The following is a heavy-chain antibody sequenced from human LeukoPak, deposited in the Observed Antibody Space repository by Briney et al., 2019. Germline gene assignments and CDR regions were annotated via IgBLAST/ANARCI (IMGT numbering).Heavy chain of an antibody. V-gene: IGHV4-34*01. CDR3: ARHTHVSSGASYYDFWSGYLPGGFDP. CDR2: INHSGST. Sequence: SETLSLTCAVYGGSFSGYYWSWIRQPPGKGLEWIGEINHSGSTNYNPSLKSRVTISVDTSKNQFSLKLSSVTAADTAVYYCARHTHVSSGASYYDFWSGYLPGGFDPWGQGTLVTVSS. D-gene: IGHD3-3*01. CDR1: GGSFSGYY. J-gene: IGHJ5*02.